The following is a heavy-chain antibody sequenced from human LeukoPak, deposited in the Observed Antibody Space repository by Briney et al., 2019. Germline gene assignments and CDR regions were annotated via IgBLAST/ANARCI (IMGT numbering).Heavy chain of an antibody. CDR2: IYYSGST. J-gene: IGHJ5*02. V-gene: IGHV4-59*01. D-gene: IGHD1-1*01. CDR1: GGSISSYY. Sequence: SETLSLTCTVSGGSISSYYWSWIRQPPGKGLELIGYIYYSGSTNYNPSLKSRVTISVDTSKNQFSLKLSSVTAADTAVYYCARSRLPGTRGYWFDPWGQGTLVTVSS. CDR3: ARSRLPGTRGYWFDP.